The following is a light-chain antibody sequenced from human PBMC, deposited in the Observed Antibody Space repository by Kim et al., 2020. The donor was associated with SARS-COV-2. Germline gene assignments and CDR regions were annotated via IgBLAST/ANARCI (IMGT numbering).Light chain of an antibody. CDR1: QGISKY. CDR3: QNYNSAPPWT. V-gene: IGKV1-27*01. J-gene: IGKJ1*01. Sequence: DIQMTQSPSSLSASVGDRVTITCRASQGISKYLAWYQQKPGKIPKLLISVASTLQSGVPSRFSGGGSGTDFSLTISSLQPEDVATYYCQNYNSAPPWTFGQGTKVDIK. CDR2: VAS.